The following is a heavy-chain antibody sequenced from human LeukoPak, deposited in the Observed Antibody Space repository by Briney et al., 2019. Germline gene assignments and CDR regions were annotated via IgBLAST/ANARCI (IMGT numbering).Heavy chain of an antibody. CDR2: INHSGST. CDR1: GGSISSYY. V-gene: IGHV4-34*01. D-gene: IGHD3-10*01. CDR3: ARHVYYYGSGSYWFDP. J-gene: IGHJ5*02. Sequence: LETLSLTCTVSGGSISSYYWSWIRQPPGKGLEWIGEINHSGSTNYNPSLKSRVTISVDTSKNQFSLKLSSVTAADTAVYYCARHVYYYGSGSYWFDPWGQGTLVTVSS.